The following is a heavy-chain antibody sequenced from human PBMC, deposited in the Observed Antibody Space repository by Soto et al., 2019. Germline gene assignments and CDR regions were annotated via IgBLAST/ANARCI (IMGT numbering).Heavy chain of an antibody. CDR3: ARGVHYDSSGYYYFY. V-gene: IGHV1-69*13. J-gene: IGHJ4*02. CDR1: GGTFRTYG. D-gene: IGHD3-22*01. CDR2: IIPLFGTA. Sequence: SVKVSCKASGGTFRTYGIEWVREAPGQGLEWMGGIIPLFGTAKYAQNFQGRITITADESTNTAYMELRSLRSQDTAVYYCARGVHYDSSGYYYFYWGQGTLVTVSS.